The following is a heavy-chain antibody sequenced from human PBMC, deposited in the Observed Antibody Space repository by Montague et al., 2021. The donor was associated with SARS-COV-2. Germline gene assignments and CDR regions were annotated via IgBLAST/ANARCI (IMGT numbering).Heavy chain of an antibody. J-gene: IGHJ4*02. CDR1: GDSISSSSYF. CDR3: ARHGTPGYGPFDS. D-gene: IGHD5-12*01. V-gene: IGHV4-39*01. CDR2: IYYSGST. Sequence: SETLSLTCSVSGDSISSSSYFCGWIRQPPGKGLEWIGSIYYSGSTFYNPSLKSRVTISVDTSKKQFSLKLTSVTAADTTLYFCARHGTPGYGPFDSWGQGTLVAVSS.